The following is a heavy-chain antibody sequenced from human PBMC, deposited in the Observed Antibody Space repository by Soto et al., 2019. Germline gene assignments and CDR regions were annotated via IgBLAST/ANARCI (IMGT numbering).Heavy chain of an antibody. D-gene: IGHD1-1*01. J-gene: IGHJ6*02. CDR3: AKDSNGQRTYEYYGMDV. CDR2: ISYDESKK. CDR1: GFTFSNYV. V-gene: IGHV3-30*18. Sequence: GGSLRLSCAASGFTFSNYVMHWVRQAPGKGLEWVAVISYDESKKYYADSVKGRFTISRDNSKNTLFLQMNSLRAEDTAVYSCAKDSNGQRTYEYYGMDVWGQGTTVTVSS.